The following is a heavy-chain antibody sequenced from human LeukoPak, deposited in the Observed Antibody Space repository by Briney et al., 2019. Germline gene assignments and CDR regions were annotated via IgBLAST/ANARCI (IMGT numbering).Heavy chain of an antibody. D-gene: IGHD6-6*01. Sequence: SETLSLTCTVSGGSISSSSYYWGWIRQPPGKGLEWIGSIYYSGSTYYNPSLKSRVTISVDTSKNQFSLKVSSVTAADTAIYYCARDFSSSSTVYYYYYMDVWGKGTTVTVSS. V-gene: IGHV4-39*07. CDR1: GGSISSSSYY. J-gene: IGHJ6*03. CDR3: ARDFSSSSTVYYYYYMDV. CDR2: IYYSGST.